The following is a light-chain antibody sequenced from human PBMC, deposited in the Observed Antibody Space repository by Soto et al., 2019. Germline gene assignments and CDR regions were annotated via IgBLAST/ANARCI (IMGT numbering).Light chain of an antibody. CDR3: QHYGSSPPIT. V-gene: IGKV3-20*01. CDR2: DAS. CDR1: QSVRGTS. Sequence: DIVFTQAPGAMSLSPGERATLSCRASQSVRGTSLAWYQQKPGQAPRLLIYDASSRATGIPDRFSGGGSGTGFTLTISRLEPEDFAVYYCQHYGSSPPITFGQGTRLEIK. J-gene: IGKJ5*01.